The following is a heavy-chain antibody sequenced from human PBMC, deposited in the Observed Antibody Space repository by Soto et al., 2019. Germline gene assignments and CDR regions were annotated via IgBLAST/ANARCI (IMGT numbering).Heavy chain of an antibody. CDR1: GFTFSTYG. V-gene: IGHV3-33*01. D-gene: IGHD3-22*01. Sequence: GGSLRLSCAASGFTFSTYGMHWVRQAPGKGLEWVAVIWYDGSNKYYADSVKGRFTISRDNSKNTLYLQMNSLRAEDTAVYYCARDRKKYYYDSSGSGAFDIWGQGTMVT. J-gene: IGHJ3*02. CDR3: ARDRKKYYYDSSGSGAFDI. CDR2: IWYDGSNK.